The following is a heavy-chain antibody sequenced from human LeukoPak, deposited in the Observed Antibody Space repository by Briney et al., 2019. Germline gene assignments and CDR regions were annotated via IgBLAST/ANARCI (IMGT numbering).Heavy chain of an antibody. D-gene: IGHD3-3*01. CDR1: DGSISTSSYY. J-gene: IGHJ4*02. CDR3: ASNEWSGYYFDY. CDR2: MYYSGST. Sequence: SETLSLTCTVSDGSISTSSYYWGWIRQPPGKGLEWIGSMYYSGSTYYNPSLKSRVTISVDTSKNQFSLKLSSVTAADTALYYCASNEWSGYYFDYWGQGTLVTVSS. V-gene: IGHV4-39*01.